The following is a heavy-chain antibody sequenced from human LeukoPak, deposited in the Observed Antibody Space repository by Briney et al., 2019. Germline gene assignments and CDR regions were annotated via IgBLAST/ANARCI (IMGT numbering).Heavy chain of an antibody. J-gene: IGHJ6*04. D-gene: IGHD6-19*01. V-gene: IGHV3-30*04. Sequence: GGSLRLSCAASGFTFSSYAMHWVRQAPGKGLEWVAVISYDGSNKYYADSVKGRFTISRDNSKNTLYLQMNSLRAEDTAVYYCARDPRRIAVAGTGYYYGMDVWGKGTTVTVSS. CDR2: ISYDGSNK. CDR3: ARDPRRIAVAGTGYYYGMDV. CDR1: GFTFSSYA.